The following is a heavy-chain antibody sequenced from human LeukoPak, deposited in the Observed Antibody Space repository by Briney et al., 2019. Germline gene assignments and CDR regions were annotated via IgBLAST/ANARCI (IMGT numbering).Heavy chain of an antibody. CDR2: ISWDGGST. V-gene: IGHV3-43*01. CDR3: AKDDDYGGNSGYFDL. CDR1: GLNFDDYT. J-gene: IGHJ2*01. D-gene: IGHD4-23*01. Sequence: PGGSLRLSCAASGLNFDDYTMHWVRQAPGKGLEWVSLISWDGGSTYYADSVKGRFTISRDNSKNSLYLQMSSLRTEDTALYYCAKDDDYGGNSGYFDLWGRGTLLTVSS.